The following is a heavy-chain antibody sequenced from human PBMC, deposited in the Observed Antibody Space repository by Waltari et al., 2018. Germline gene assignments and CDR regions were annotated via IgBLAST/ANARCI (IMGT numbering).Heavy chain of an antibody. D-gene: IGHD3-10*01. J-gene: IGHJ4*02. Sequence: QVHLVQSGAEVRKPGASVKVPCKTSGYSFSTFDINWVRLVAGQGLVWMGRMSPNSGNTGYAKKFQGRVTMTRDTSLGTAYMELSSLRSDDTAVYYCAREGAVNFGFTHWGQGTLVTVSS. V-gene: IGHV1-8*01. CDR1: GYSFSTFD. CDR2: MSPNSGNT. CDR3: AREGAVNFGFTH.